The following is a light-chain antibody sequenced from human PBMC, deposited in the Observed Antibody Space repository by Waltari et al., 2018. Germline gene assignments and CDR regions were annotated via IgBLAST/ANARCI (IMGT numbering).Light chain of an antibody. Sequence: EVVLTQSPATLSLSPGERATLSCRASQSVSNYLAWYQQKPGQAPRLLIYDASNRATGIPARFSGSGSGTDFTLTISSLEPEDFAVYYCQQRKFWPPITIGQGTRLEIK. V-gene: IGKV3-11*01. CDR1: QSVSNY. J-gene: IGKJ5*01. CDR2: DAS. CDR3: QQRKFWPPIT.